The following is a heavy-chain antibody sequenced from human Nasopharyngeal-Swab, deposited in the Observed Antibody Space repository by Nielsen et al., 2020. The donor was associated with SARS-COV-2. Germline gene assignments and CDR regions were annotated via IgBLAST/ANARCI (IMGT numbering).Heavy chain of an antibody. J-gene: IGHJ4*02. CDR3: ARDEYSSSWYPDY. D-gene: IGHD6-13*01. V-gene: IGHV3-30*03. CDR1: GFTFSSYS. CDR2: ISYDGSNK. Sequence: GESLKISCAASGFTFSSYSMNWVRQAPGKGLEWVAVISYDGSNKYYADSVKGRFTISRDNSKNTLYLQMNSLKAEDTAVYYCARDEYSSSWYPDYWGQGTLVTVSS.